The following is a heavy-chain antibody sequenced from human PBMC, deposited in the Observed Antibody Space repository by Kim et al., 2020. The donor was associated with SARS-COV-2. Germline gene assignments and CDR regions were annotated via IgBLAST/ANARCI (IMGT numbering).Heavy chain of an antibody. CDR3: ARGGERAFNGPGFGMDV. CDR2: IYFSGST. J-gene: IGHJ6*02. Sequence: SETLSLTCTVSGGSLSPYYWSWIRQPPGRELEWIGYIYFSGSTYYNPSLKSRVTISIDTSKNQFSLRLSSVTAADTAVYHCARGGERAFNGPGFGMDVWGQGTTVSVSS. V-gene: IGHV4-59*01. CDR1: GGSLSPYY. D-gene: IGHD1-1*01.